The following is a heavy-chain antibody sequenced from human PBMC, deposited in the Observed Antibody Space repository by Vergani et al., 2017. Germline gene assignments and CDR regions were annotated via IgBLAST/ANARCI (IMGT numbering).Heavy chain of an antibody. Sequence: QVQLVESGGGVVQPGRSLRLSCAASGFTFSSYAMHWVRQAPGNGLEWVAVISYDGSNKYYADSVKGRFTISRDNSKNTLYLQMNSLRAEDTAVYYCARDGNAFDIWGQGTMVTVSS. CDR1: GFTFSSYA. J-gene: IGHJ3*02. CDR2: ISYDGSNK. CDR3: ARDGNAFDI. V-gene: IGHV3-30-3*01.